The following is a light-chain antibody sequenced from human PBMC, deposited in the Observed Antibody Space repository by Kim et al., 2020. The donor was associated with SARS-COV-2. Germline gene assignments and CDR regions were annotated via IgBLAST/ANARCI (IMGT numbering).Light chain of an antibody. V-gene: IGKV1-8*01. J-gene: IGKJ2*01. CDR3: QQYYNYPRT. Sequence: SASTGDRVTITCRASQGISSYLAWYQQKPGKAPKLLIYAASTLQSGVPSRFSGSGSETDFTLTISCLQSEDFTTYYCQQYYNYPRTFGQGTKLEIK. CDR1: QGISSY. CDR2: AAS.